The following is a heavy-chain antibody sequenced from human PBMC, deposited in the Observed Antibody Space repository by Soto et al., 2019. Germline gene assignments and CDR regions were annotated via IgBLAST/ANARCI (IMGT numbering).Heavy chain of an antibody. J-gene: IGHJ4*02. Sequence: EVQLLESGGGLVQPGGSLRLSCAASGFTYESYAMSWVRQAPGKGLEWVSGINSGGTVAHYADSVKGRFAISRDNSNNTLSLEMNSLRADDTGLYYCAISTGGFGGLFVVPSDYWGQGTLVTVSS. CDR1: GFTYESYA. V-gene: IGHV3-23*01. CDR2: INSGGTVA. CDR3: AISTGGFGGLFVVPSDY. D-gene: IGHD3-16*02.